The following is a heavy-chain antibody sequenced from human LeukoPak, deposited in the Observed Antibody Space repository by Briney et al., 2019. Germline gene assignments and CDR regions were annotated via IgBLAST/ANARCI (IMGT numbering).Heavy chain of an antibody. D-gene: IGHD6-19*01. J-gene: IGHJ4*02. CDR2: INPSGGST. Sequence: ASVKVSCKASGYTFTSYYMHWVRQAPGQGLEWMGIINPSGGSTSYAQKFQGRATMTRDTSTSTVYMELSSLRSEDTAVYYCARDNTEYSSGWYGPGYFDYWGQGTLVTVSS. CDR3: ARDNTEYSSGWYGPGYFDY. V-gene: IGHV1-46*01. CDR1: GYTFTSYY.